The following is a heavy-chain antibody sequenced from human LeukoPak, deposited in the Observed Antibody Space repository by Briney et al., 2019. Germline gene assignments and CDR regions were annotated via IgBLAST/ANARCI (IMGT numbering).Heavy chain of an antibody. V-gene: IGHV4-59*07. CDR2: IYYTGST. CDR3: ARGGGSGYSYG. Sequence: SDTLSLTCTVSGGSISSYYWSWIRQPPGKGLEWIGYIYYTGSTNYNPSLKSRVTISVDTSKNQFSLKLTSVTAADTAVYYCARGGGSGYSYGWGQGTLVTVSS. J-gene: IGHJ4*02. D-gene: IGHD5-18*01. CDR1: GGSISSYY.